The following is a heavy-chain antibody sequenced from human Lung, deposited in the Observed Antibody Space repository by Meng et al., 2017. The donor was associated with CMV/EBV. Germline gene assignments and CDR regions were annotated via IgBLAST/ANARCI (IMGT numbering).Heavy chain of an antibody. D-gene: IGHD3-3*01. V-gene: IGHV3-30*02. CDR1: GFSFSSYG. J-gene: IGHJ4*02. CDR3: AKDDSAYFDFRSGYSTPPDY. CDR2: IRYDGNKK. Sequence: GESXKISXAASGFSFSSYGMQWVRQAPGKGLEWVTFIRYDGNKKYYVDSVKGRFTISRDNSKNMLYLQMNSLRAEDTAVYYCAKDDSAYFDFRSGYSTPPDYWGQGXLVTVSS.